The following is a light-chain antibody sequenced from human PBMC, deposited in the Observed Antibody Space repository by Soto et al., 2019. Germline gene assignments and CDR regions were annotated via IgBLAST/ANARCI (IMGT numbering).Light chain of an antibody. V-gene: IGKV3-15*01. Sequence: EILMTQSPPTLSVSPGESATLSCRASQSISRSLAWYQQKPGQAPRLLIYGASTRATGIPARFSGSGSGTEFTLTISSLQSEDFAVYYCQQYYNWPRTFGQGTKLEIK. CDR1: QSISRS. J-gene: IGKJ2*01. CDR3: QQYYNWPRT. CDR2: GAS.